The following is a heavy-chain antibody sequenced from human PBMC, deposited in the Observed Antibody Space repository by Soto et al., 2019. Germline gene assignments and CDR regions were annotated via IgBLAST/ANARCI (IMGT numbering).Heavy chain of an antibody. Sequence: SETLSLTCTVSGGSISSNYWSWIRQPPGKRLEWIGYIYYSGSTSTNYNPSLKSRVTISVDTSRNQFSLKLSSVTAADTTVYYCASGSYLWGFFYWGQGTLVTVSS. CDR3: ASGSYLWGFFY. CDR1: GGSISSNY. D-gene: IGHD1-26*01. V-gene: IGHV4-59*01. J-gene: IGHJ4*02. CDR2: IYYSGSTST.